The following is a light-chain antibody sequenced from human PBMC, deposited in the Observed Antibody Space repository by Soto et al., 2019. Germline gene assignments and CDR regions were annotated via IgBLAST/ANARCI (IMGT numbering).Light chain of an antibody. CDR2: GAS. J-gene: IGKJ4*01. CDR1: QTVRNSF. CDR3: QRYNNWPLT. V-gene: IGKV3D-15*01. Sequence: EIVLTQSPGTLSLSPGERATLSCRASQTVRNSFLAWYQQKPGQAPRLFIYGASSRATGIPDRFSGSGSGTEFTLTINSLQSEDFAIYYCQRYNNWPLTFGGGTKVESK.